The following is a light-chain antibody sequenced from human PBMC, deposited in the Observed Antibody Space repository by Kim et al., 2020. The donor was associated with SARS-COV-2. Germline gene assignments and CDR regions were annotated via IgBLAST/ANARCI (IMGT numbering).Light chain of an antibody. CDR1: TGPVTSSHI. J-gene: IGLJ2*01. Sequence: PGGQVTLPCDSGTGPVTSSHIPYWVHQKPGQAPTTLIFDTGNRHSWAPARFSGSLLGGKAALNLSAARPEDEADYYCLLSYSDSRVFGGGTQLTV. CDR2: DTG. CDR3: LLSYSDSRV. V-gene: IGLV7-46*01.